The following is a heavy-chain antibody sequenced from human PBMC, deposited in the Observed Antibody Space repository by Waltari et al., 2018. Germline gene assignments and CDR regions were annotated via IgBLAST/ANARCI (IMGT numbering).Heavy chain of an antibody. Sequence: EVQLVQSGAEVKKPGASLKISCKGSGYSFTSYWSGWVRQMPGKGLEWMGIIYPGDSDTRYSPSFQGQVTISADKSISTAYLQWSSLKASDTAMYYCARHNFGHGGNIGRYYYYMDVWGKGTTVTVSS. V-gene: IGHV5-51*01. CDR2: IYPGDSDT. J-gene: IGHJ6*03. CDR3: ARHNFGHGGNIGRYYYYMDV. CDR1: GYSFTSYW. D-gene: IGHD2-15*01.